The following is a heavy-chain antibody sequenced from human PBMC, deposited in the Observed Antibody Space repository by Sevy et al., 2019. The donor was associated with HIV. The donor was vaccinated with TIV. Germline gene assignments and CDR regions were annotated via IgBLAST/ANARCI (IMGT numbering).Heavy chain of an antibody. Sequence: GSLRLSCAASGFTFSSYSMHWVRQAPGKGLEWVSSISGLSNYIYYADSMKGRFSISRDNAKNSLYLQMISRRAEDTAVFYCARAVPATDAFDIWGQGTLVTVSS. V-gene: IGHV3-21*01. J-gene: IGHJ3*02. CDR2: ISGLSNYI. CDR1: GFTFSSYS. D-gene: IGHD6-19*01. CDR3: ARAVPATDAFDI.